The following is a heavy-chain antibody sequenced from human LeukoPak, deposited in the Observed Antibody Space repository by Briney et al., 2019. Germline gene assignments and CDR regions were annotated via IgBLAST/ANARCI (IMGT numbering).Heavy chain of an antibody. CDR2: INHSGST. Sequence: SETLSLTCAVYGGSFSGYYWSWIRQPPGKGLEWIGEINHSGSTNYNPSLKSRVTISVDTSKNQFSLKLSSVTAADTAVYYCARAYCSSTSCKLFDYWGQGTLVTVSS. J-gene: IGHJ4*02. D-gene: IGHD2-2*01. CDR3: ARAYCSSTSCKLFDY. V-gene: IGHV4-34*01. CDR1: GGSFSGYY.